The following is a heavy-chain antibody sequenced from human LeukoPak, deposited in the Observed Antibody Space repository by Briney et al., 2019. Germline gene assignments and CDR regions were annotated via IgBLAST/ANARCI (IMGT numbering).Heavy chain of an antibody. CDR2: INHSGST. CDR1: GGSFSGYY. CDR3: ARRAGGLVNTVRYVRDNWLDP. J-gene: IGHJ5*02. V-gene: IGHV4-34*01. Sequence: SETLSLTCAVYGGSFSGYYWSWIRQPPGKGLEWIGEINHSGSTNYNPSLKSRVTISVDTSKNQFSLKLSSVTAADTAVYYCARRAGGLVNTVRYVRDNWLDPWGQGTLVTVSS. D-gene: IGHD3/OR15-3a*01.